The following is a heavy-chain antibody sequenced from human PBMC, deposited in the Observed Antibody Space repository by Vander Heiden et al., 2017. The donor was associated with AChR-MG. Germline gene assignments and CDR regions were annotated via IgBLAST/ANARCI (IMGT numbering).Heavy chain of an antibody. CDR3: AKSVAVAGCADY. J-gene: IGHJ4*02. CDR1: GFTFSSYG. V-gene: IGHV3-30*18. CDR2: ISYDGSNK. Sequence: QVQLVESGGGVVQPGRSLRLSCAASGFTFSSYGMHWVRQAPGKGLEWVAVISYDGSNKYYADSVKGRFTISRDNSKNTLYLQMNSLRAEDTAVYYCAKSVAVAGCADYWGQGTLVTVSS. D-gene: IGHD6-19*01.